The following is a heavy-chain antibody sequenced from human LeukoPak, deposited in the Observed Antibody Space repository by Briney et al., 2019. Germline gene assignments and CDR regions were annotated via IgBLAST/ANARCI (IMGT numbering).Heavy chain of an antibody. D-gene: IGHD6-13*01. CDR2: ISSSSSNI. J-gene: IGHJ4*02. V-gene: IGHV3-21*04. CDR3: ARSYVGSSWGEVDY. Sequence: GGSLRLSCAASGFTFSSYSMNWVRQAPGKGLEWVSSISSSSSNIYYADSVKGRFTISRDNAKNSLCLQMNSLRAEDTALYYCARSYVGSSWGEVDYWGQGTLVTVSS. CDR1: GFTFSSYS.